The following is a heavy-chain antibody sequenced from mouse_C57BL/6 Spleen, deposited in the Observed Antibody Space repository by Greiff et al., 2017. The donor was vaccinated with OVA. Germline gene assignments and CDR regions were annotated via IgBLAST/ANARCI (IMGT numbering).Heavy chain of an antibody. CDR1: GYTFTSYW. Sequence: QVQLQQPGAELVKPGASVKLSCKASGYTFTSYWMHWVKQRPGQGLEWIGRIDPNSGGTKYNEKFKSKATLTVDKPSSTAYMQLSSLTSEDSAVYYCARKGAYYSNYGWYFDVWGTGTTVTVSS. D-gene: IGHD2-5*01. CDR2: IDPNSGGT. J-gene: IGHJ1*03. V-gene: IGHV1-72*01. CDR3: ARKGAYYSNYGWYFDV.